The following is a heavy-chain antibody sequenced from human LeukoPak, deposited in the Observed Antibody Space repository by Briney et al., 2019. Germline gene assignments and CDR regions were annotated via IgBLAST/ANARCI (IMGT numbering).Heavy chain of an antibody. Sequence: ASVKVSCKASGYTFTSYDINWVRQAPGQGLEWMGWMNPNSGNTGYAQKFQGRVTITRNTSISTAYMELSSLRSEDTAVYYCARSPDILTGENFDYWGQGTLVTVSS. CDR3: ARSPDILTGENFDY. CDR1: GYTFTSYD. J-gene: IGHJ4*02. CDR2: MNPNSGNT. V-gene: IGHV1-8*03. D-gene: IGHD3-9*01.